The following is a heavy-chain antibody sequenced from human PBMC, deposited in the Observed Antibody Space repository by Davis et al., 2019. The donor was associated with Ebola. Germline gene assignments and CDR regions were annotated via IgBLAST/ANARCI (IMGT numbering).Heavy chain of an antibody. CDR3: ARHLSYYYYYYGMDV. CDR1: GYGFTSYW. Sequence: GESLKISCKASGYGFTSYWIGWVRQMPGKGLEWMGIIYPGDSDTRYSPSFQGQVTISADKSISTAYLQWSSLKASDTAMYYCARHLSYYYYYYGMDVWGQGTTVTVSS. J-gene: IGHJ6*02. CDR2: IYPGDSDT. V-gene: IGHV5-51*01.